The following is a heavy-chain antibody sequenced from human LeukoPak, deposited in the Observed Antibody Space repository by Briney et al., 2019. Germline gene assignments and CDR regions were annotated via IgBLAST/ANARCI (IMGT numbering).Heavy chain of an antibody. CDR2: IIPIFDTT. D-gene: IGHD3-22*01. J-gene: IGHJ5*02. Sequence: SVKVSCKASVGTFSTYAISWVRQAPGQGLEWMGRIIPIFDTTESGQKFQGRVTITPDKSTSTVYMELSSLRSEDTAVYYCARDATYYYDDSGHLGNGWFDPWGQGTLV. CDR1: VGTFSTYA. CDR3: ARDATYYYDDSGHLGNGWFDP. V-gene: IGHV1-69*06.